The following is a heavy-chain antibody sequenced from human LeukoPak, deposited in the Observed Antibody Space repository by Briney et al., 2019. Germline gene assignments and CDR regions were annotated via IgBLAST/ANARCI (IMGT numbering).Heavy chain of an antibody. CDR1: EFIVNNNY. V-gene: IGHV3-53*01. J-gene: IGHJ4*02. Sequence: GGSLRLSCAASEFIVNNNYMTWVRKAPGKGLEWVSVIYSGGNTYYADSVKGRFTIFRDNSKNSLYLQMNSLRAEDTAVYYCARGLGSGSSPFDYWGQGTLVTVSS. D-gene: IGHD3-10*01. CDR2: IYSGGNT. CDR3: ARGLGSGSSPFDY.